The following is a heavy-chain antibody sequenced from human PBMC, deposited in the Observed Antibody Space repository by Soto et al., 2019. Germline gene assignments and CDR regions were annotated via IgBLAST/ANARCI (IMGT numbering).Heavy chain of an antibody. CDR3: ARDGKGHDAFDI. J-gene: IGHJ3*02. V-gene: IGHV1-18*01. CDR1: GGTFNNYA. CDR2: IIPIFGNT. Sequence: ASVKVSCKASGGTFNNYAFNWVRQAPRQGLEWMGGIIPIFGNTNYAQKLQGRVTMTTDTSTSTAYMELRSLRSDDTAVYYCARDGKGHDAFDIWGQGTMVTVSS.